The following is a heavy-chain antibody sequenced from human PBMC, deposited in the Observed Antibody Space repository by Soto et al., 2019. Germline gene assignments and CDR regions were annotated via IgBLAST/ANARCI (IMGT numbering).Heavy chain of an antibody. Sequence: LKISCKGSGYTFTNYWIGWVRQMPGKGPEWMGIIYPGDSDTKYNPSFQGQVTISADKSITTTYLQWSSLKASDTAIYYCAASIFYYGMDVWGQGTTVTVS. CDR1: GYTFTNYW. CDR2: IYPGDSDT. CDR3: AASIFYYGMDV. V-gene: IGHV5-51*01. J-gene: IGHJ6*02.